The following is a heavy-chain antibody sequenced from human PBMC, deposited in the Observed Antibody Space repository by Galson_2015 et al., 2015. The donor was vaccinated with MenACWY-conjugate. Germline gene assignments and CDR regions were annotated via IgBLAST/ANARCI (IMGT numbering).Heavy chain of an antibody. CDR2: IDPVNSNI. V-gene: IGHV5-51*01. J-gene: IGHJ6*02. CDR3: ARHPPGGRGMDV. CDR1: GYSFPNYW. Sequence: QSGAKVTKPGESLKISCKGSGYSFPNYWIAWVRQMPGKGLEWVGLIDPVNSNIRYSPSFQGQVTISADESISTAYLQWSSLKASDTATYFCARHPPGGRGMDVWGRGTTVTVPS. D-gene: IGHD1-26*01.